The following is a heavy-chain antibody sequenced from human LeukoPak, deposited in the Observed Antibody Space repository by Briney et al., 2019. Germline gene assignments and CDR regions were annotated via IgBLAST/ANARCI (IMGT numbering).Heavy chain of an antibody. Sequence: ASVKVSCKASGYTFTGYYMHWVRQAPGQGLEWMGWINPNSGGTNYAQKFQGRVTMTRDTSISTAYMELSRLRSDDTAVYYCARSGGRVGLMEYAIESYWGQGTLVTVSS. J-gene: IGHJ4*02. D-gene: IGHD2-8*01. CDR3: ARSGGRVGLMEYAIESY. CDR2: INPNSGGT. CDR1: GYTFTGYY. V-gene: IGHV1-2*02.